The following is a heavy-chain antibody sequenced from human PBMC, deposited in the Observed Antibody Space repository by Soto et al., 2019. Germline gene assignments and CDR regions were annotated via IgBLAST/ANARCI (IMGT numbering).Heavy chain of an antibody. V-gene: IGHV5-51*01. CDR3: ARHGARDYYYYGMDV. Sequence: GESLKISCKGSGYSFTSYWIGWVRQMPGKGLEWMGIIYPGDSDTRYSPSFQGQVTISADKSISTAYLQWSSLKASDTAMYYCARHGARDYYYYGMDVWGQGTTVTVSS. D-gene: IGHD3-10*01. CDR1: GYSFTSYW. CDR2: IYPGDSDT. J-gene: IGHJ6*02.